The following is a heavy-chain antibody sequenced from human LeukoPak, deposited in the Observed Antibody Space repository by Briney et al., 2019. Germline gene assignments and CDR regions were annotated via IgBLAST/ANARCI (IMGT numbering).Heavy chain of an antibody. D-gene: IGHD6-19*01. J-gene: IGHJ6*02. CDR1: GFTFSSYG. Sequence: GGSLRLSCAASGFTFSSYGMHWVRQAPGKGLEWVAAISGSGGSTYYADSVKGRFTISRDNSKNTLYLQMNSLRAEDTAVYYCAKQVVACTLGGGMDVWGQGTTVTVSS. V-gene: IGHV3-23*01. CDR3: AKQVVACTLGGGMDV. CDR2: ISGSGGST.